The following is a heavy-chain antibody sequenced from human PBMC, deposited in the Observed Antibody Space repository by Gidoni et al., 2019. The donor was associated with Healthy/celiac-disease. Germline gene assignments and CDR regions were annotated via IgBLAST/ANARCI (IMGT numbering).Heavy chain of an antibody. CDR1: GFTFRSYA. V-gene: IGHV3-23*04. CDR3: AKDLVSQWLAYYFDY. J-gene: IGHJ4*02. CDR2: ISGSGGST. D-gene: IGHD6-19*01. Sequence: EVQLVESGGGWVQPGGSLRLSCGAPGFTFRSYAMGWVRQAPGKGLGWVSAISGSGGSTYYADSVKGRFTISIDNSKNTLYLQMNSLRAEDTAVYYCAKDLVSQWLAYYFDYWGQGTLVTVSS.